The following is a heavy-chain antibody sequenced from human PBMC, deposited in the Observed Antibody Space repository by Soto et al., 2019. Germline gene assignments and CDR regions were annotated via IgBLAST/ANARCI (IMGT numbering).Heavy chain of an antibody. CDR2: ISGSSEST. V-gene: IGHV3-23*01. Sequence: GSLRLSCAASGFSLSSHAMSWVRQAPGKGLEWVSSISGSSESTYYADSVKGRFTISRDNSKKTLYLQMNSLRVEDTAVYHCAKVPDYDFWSGHYGMDVWGQGTTVTVSS. D-gene: IGHD3-3*01. CDR1: GFSLSSHA. CDR3: AKVPDYDFWSGHYGMDV. J-gene: IGHJ6*02.